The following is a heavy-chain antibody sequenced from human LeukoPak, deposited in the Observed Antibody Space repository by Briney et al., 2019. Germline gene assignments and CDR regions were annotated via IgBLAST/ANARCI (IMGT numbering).Heavy chain of an antibody. V-gene: IGHV1-69*04. Sequence: GASVKVSCKASGGTFSSYTISWVRQAPGQGLEWTGRIIPILGIANYAQKFQGRVTITADKSTSTAYMELSSLRSEDTAVYYCARDEKVAGGYWGQGTLVTVSS. CDR1: GGTFSSYT. D-gene: IGHD6-19*01. J-gene: IGHJ4*02. CDR3: ARDEKVAGGY. CDR2: IIPILGIA.